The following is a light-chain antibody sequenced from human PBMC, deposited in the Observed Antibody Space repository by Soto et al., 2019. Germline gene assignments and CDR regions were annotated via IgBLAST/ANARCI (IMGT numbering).Light chain of an antibody. V-gene: IGLV2-14*01. CDR1: SSDVGAYNY. J-gene: IGLJ1*01. CDR2: DVS. Sequence: QSALTQPASVSGSPGQSITISCTGTSSDVGAYNYVSWYQQHPGKAPKLIIYDVSNRPSGVSDRFSGSKSGNTASLTISGLRAEDEADYYCNSYTISSTYVFGTGTKVTVL. CDR3: NSYTISSTYV.